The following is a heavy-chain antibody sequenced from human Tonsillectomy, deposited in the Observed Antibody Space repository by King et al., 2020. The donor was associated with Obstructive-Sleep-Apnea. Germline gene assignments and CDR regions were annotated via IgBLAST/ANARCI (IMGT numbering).Heavy chain of an antibody. D-gene: IGHD3/OR15-3a*01. CDR3: ARAPFIWTDYDQSWYFDL. J-gene: IGHJ2*01. CDR2: IYSGGTT. Sequence: VQLVESGGGLVQPGGSLRLSCAASVFTVSSNYMSWVRQAPGKGLEWVSVIYSGGTTYYADCVKCRFTFSRDNFKNMLYLQMNGLRAEDTAVYYCARAPFIWTDYDQSWYFDLWGRGALVTVSS. V-gene: IGHV3-66*01. CDR1: VFTVSSNY.